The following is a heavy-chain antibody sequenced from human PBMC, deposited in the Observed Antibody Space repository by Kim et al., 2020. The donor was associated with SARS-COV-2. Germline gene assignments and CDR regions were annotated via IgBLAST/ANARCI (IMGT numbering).Heavy chain of an antibody. D-gene: IGHD6-19*01. Sequence: SETLSLTCTVSGDSITSGPYYWGWLRQPPGKGLEWIGSIYFSGATYYNPSLKSRVTIFLDTSKIQFSLNLRSATAADTAMYYCARGGAAYTSGGMDVWGRGTTVTVSS. J-gene: IGHJ6*02. V-gene: IGHV4-39*01. CDR2: IYFSGAT. CDR3: ARGGAAYTSGGMDV. CDR1: GDSITSGPYY.